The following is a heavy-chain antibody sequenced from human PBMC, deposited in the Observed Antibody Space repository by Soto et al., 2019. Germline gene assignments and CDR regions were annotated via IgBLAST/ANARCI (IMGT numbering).Heavy chain of an antibody. Sequence: GGSLRLSCAASGFTFSSYAMSWVRQAPGKGLEWVSAISGSGGSTYYADSVKGRFTISRDNSKNTLYLQMNSLRAEDTAVYYCAKVNYYDSSGYHPDYYYYGMDVWGQATTVTVSS. V-gene: IGHV3-23*01. CDR3: AKVNYYDSSGYHPDYYYYGMDV. CDR2: ISGSGGST. D-gene: IGHD3-22*01. CDR1: GFTFSSYA. J-gene: IGHJ6*02.